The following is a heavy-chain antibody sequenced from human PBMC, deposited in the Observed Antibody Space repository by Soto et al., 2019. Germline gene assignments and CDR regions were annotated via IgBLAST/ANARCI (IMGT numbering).Heavy chain of an antibody. CDR1: GYSFTSDW. CDR2: IDPSGSYT. V-gene: IGHV5-10-1*01. D-gene: IGHD3-3*01. Sequence: GGSLKDSCNGSGYSFTSDWISWVLQMPWKGLEWMGRIDPSGSYTNYSPSFQGHVTISADKSISTAYLQWSSLRASDTAMYYCARRTIFGVVTNNWFDPWGQGTLVTVSS. J-gene: IGHJ5*02. CDR3: ARRTIFGVVTNNWFDP.